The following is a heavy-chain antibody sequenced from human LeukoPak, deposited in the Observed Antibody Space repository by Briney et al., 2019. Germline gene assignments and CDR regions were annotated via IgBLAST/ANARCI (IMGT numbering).Heavy chain of an antibody. D-gene: IGHD1-14*01. CDR2: IYSSGST. J-gene: IGHJ4*02. V-gene: IGHV4-61*01. Sequence: SETLSLTCSVSGGSVSSDSYFWNWVRQPPGTGLEWIVYIYSSGSTNYNRSLKSRVTISLDTSKNQFSLKLSSVTAADTAVYYCAGLAPHRPLDYWGQGTPVTASS. CDR1: GGSVSSDSYF. CDR3: AGLAPHRPLDY.